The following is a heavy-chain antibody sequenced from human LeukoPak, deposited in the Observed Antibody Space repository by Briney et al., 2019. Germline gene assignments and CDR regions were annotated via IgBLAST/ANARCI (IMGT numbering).Heavy chain of an antibody. CDR1: GFTFSSYG. D-gene: IGHD6-13*01. CDR2: IRYDGSNK. V-gene: IGHV3-30*02. CDR3: AKDPRSILYFDY. J-gene: IGHJ4*02. Sequence: GGSLRLSCSASGFTFSSYGMHWVRQAPGKGLEWVAFIRYDGSNKYYADSVKGRFTISRDNSKNTLYLQMNSLRAEDTAVYYCAKDPRSILYFDYWGQGTLVTVSS.